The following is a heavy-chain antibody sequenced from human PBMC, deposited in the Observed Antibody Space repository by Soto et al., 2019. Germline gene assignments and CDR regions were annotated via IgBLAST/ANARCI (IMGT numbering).Heavy chain of an antibody. CDR2: IYYSGST. Sequence: QVQLQESGPGLVKPSQTLSLTCTVSGGSISSGDYYWSWIRQPPGKGLEWIGYIYYSGSTYYNPSLKSRVTISVDTSKNQFSLKLSSVTAADTAVYYCASLYYDFWSGYYPLFDYWGQGTLVTVSS. V-gene: IGHV4-30-4*01. CDR1: GGSISSGDYY. CDR3: ASLYYDFWSGYYPLFDY. D-gene: IGHD3-3*01. J-gene: IGHJ4*02.